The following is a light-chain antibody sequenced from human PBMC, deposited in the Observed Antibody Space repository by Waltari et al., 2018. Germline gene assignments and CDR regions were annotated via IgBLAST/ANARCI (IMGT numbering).Light chain of an antibody. V-gene: IGKV1-39*01. J-gene: IGKJ2*01. CDR3: QQSYTTPYT. CDR2: TAS. Sequence: DIQMTQSPSYLSASLGDRVTITCRASQSVSDYLNWYQQKPGKAPRLLIYTASSLQSGVPSTFSGSGSGTEFTLTISSLQIEDFATYYCQQSYTTPYTFGQGTKLEIK. CDR1: QSVSDY.